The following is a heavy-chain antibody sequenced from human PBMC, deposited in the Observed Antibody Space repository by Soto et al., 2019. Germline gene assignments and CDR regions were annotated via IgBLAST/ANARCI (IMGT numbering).Heavy chain of an antibody. D-gene: IGHD3-22*01. CDR2: IYYTGST. CDR3: ARGSPLRAYYSDSTGHYQANNGFDI. Sequence: PSETLSLTCTVSGGSMSSGGYFWNWIRQHPGEGLEWIGYIYYTGSTYYNPSLKSRVTISVDTSKNQFSLKLTSVTAADTAVYYCARGSPLRAYYSDSTGHYQANNGFDIWGQGTMVTVSS. CDR1: GGSMSSGGYF. V-gene: IGHV4-31*03. J-gene: IGHJ3*02.